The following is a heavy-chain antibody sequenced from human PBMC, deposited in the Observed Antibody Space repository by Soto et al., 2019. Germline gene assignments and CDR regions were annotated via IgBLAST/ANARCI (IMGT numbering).Heavy chain of an antibody. J-gene: IGHJ6*02. CDR3: AKDLIAAADHNYYYYGMDG. V-gene: IGHV3-30*18. D-gene: IGHD6-13*01. Sequence: GGSLRLSCAASGFTFSSYGMHWVRQAPGKGLEWVAVISYDGSNKYYADSVKGRFTISRDNSKNTLYLQMNSLRAEDTAVYYCAKDLIAAADHNYYYYGMDGWGQGTTVTVSS. CDR1: GFTFSSYG. CDR2: ISYDGSNK.